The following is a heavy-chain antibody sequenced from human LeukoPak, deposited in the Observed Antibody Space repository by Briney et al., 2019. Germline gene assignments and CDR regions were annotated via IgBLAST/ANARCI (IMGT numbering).Heavy chain of an antibody. CDR3: SRADLRGGRYP. J-gene: IGHJ5*02. Sequence: PGGSLRLSCAASGFTFSSYSMNWVRQAPGKGLEWVSSISSNSSYIYYADSVKGRFTISRDNAKNSLYLQMNSLRAEDTAVYYCSRADLRGGRYPWGQGTLVSVSS. CDR1: GFTFSSYS. D-gene: IGHD1-14*01. CDR2: ISSNSSYI. V-gene: IGHV3-21*01.